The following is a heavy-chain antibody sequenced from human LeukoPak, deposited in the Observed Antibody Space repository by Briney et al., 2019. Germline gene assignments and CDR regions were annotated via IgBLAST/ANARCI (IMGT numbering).Heavy chain of an antibody. CDR3: ARGGCCSRTSCYAAYYYYGMDV. J-gene: IGHJ6*01. D-gene: IGHD2-2*01. CDR2: IIPFFGTA. V-gene: IGHV1-69*06. CDR1: GSTFTSYA. Sequence: GASVKVCFKASGSTFTSYAISWGRQAPGPGLEWMGGIIPFFGTAKYAQKFQGRVTITEDKSTSTPYMELSSMRSEDTAVYYCARGGCCSRTSCYAAYYYYGMDVWGKGATVT.